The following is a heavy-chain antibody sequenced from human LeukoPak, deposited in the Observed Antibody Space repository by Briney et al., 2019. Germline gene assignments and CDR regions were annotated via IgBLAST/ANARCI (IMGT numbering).Heavy chain of an antibody. J-gene: IGHJ4*02. Sequence: ASVKVSCEASGYTFTDYYIHWVRQAPGQGLEWVGWFNPNSGGTNYAQKFQGRVTMTRDTSISTAYMELSGLRSDDTAVYYCARDYPGMITGVEKYFFDYWGKGTLVTVSS. CDR3: ARDYPGMITGVEKYFFDY. V-gene: IGHV1-2*02. CDR1: GYTFTDYY. D-gene: IGHD7-27*01. CDR2: FNPNSGGT.